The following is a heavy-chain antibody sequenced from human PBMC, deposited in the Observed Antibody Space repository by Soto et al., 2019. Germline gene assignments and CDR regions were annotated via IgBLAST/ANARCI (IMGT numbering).Heavy chain of an antibody. Sequence: VQLLESGGGLVQPGGSLRLSCAASGFTFSSYAMSWVRQAPGKGLEWVSAISGSGGSTYYADSVKGRFTISRDNSKNTPYLQMNSLRAEDTAVYYCATLGRDGVPAWYYFDYWGQGTLVTVSS. D-gene: IGHD2-2*01. CDR2: ISGSGGST. CDR1: GFTFSSYA. CDR3: ATLGRDGVPAWYYFDY. J-gene: IGHJ4*02. V-gene: IGHV3-23*01.